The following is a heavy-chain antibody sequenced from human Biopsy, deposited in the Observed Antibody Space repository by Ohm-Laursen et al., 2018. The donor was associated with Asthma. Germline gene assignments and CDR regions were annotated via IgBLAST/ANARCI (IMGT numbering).Heavy chain of an antibody. Sequence: SLRLSCSASGFTFSNFAMTWVRQAPGKGLQWVSSISPGAGSTYYADSVRGRSTISRDNSNTVFLQMNSLRAEDTAVYYCARISICRTTTCYSYFSYSMDVWGQGTTVTVSS. CDR3: ARISICRTTTCYSYFSYSMDV. CDR1: GFTFSNFA. J-gene: IGHJ6*02. D-gene: IGHD2-2*01. CDR2: ISPGAGST. V-gene: IGHV3-23*01.